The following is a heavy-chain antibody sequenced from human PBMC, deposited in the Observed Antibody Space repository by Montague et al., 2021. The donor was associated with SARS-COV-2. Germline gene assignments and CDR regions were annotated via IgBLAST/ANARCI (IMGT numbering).Heavy chain of an antibody. D-gene: IGHD3-10*01. CDR1: GTSFSGYY. J-gene: IGHJ6*03. CDR2: INHSGST. V-gene: IGHV4-34*01. CDR3: ARLRDGVVPSPILGVGPYYSYYYMDV. Sequence: TLSLTCAVHGTSFSGYYWNWIRQPPGKGLEWIGEINHSGSTKYXPSLKSRLTISADTSKNQFSLKLTSVAAADTVVYYCARLRDGVVPSPILGVGPYYSYYYMDVWGRGTTVTVSS.